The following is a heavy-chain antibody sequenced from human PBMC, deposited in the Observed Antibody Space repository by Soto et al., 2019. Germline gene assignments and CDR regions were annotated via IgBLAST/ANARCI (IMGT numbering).Heavy chain of an antibody. V-gene: IGHV4-30-4*08. D-gene: IGHD4-4*01. CDR2: IYYTGST. J-gene: IGHJ5*02. Sequence: PSETLSLTCTVSGGPISSGGFYWSWIRQHPGKGLEWIAYIYYTGSTYYNPSLKSRVTISVDTSKNQFSLKLSSVTAADTAVYYCARGTYSTDNWFDPWGQGTLVTVYS. CDR1: GGPISSGGFY. CDR3: ARGTYSTDNWFDP.